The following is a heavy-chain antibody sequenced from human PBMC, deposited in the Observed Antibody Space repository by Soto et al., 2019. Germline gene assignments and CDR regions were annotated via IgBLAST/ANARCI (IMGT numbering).Heavy chain of an antibody. Sequence: EVQLLESGGGLVQPGGSLRISCSASGFTFSSSDMGWVRQAPGKGLQWVSGIGASGSGIYYADSVKGRFTTSRDNSKNMVYLQRENLRAEDTAVYYCARYPFSAYDFFDYWGQGTLVIVSS. J-gene: IGHJ4*02. CDR1: GFTFSSSD. D-gene: IGHD5-12*01. CDR3: ARYPFSAYDFFDY. CDR2: IGASGSGI. V-gene: IGHV3-23*01.